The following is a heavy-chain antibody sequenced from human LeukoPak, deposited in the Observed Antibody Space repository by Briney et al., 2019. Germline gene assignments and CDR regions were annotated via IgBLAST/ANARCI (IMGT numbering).Heavy chain of an antibody. CDR3: ARDIAIAVAGDFDY. V-gene: IGHV1-18*01. Sequence: ASVKVSCKASGYTFTSYGISWVRQAPGQGLEWMGWISAYNGNTNYTPNLQGRVTMTTAPPTSTAYMELRSLRSDDTAVDYCARDIAIAVAGDFDYWGQGTLVTVSS. J-gene: IGHJ4*02. CDR2: ISAYNGNT. D-gene: IGHD6-19*01. CDR1: GYTFTSYG.